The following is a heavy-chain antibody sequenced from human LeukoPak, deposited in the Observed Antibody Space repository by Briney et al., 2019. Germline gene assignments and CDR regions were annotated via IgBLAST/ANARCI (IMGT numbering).Heavy chain of an antibody. Sequence: GGSLRLSCAASGFTFSSYWMSWVRQAPGKGLEWVAHIKQDGSEKYYVDSVKGRFTISRDNAKNSLYLQMNSLRAEDTAVYYCARIALNIGNAFDIWGQGTMVTVSS. CDR3: ARIALNIGNAFDI. J-gene: IGHJ3*02. CDR1: GFTFSSYW. CDR2: IKQDGSEK. D-gene: IGHD1-14*01. V-gene: IGHV3-7*04.